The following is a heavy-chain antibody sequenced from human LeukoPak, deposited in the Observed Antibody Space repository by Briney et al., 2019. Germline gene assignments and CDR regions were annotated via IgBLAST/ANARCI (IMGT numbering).Heavy chain of an antibody. CDR1: GGSISSHY. CDR3: ARVIRRAARTKRIRNNSGFDY. Sequence: SGTLSLTCTVSGGSISSHYWSWIRQPPGKGLEWIGYIYYSGSNNYNPSLKSRVTISVDTSKNQFSLKLSYVTAAETAVYYCARVIRRAARTKRIRNNSGFDYWGQGTLVTVSS. CDR2: IYYSGSN. J-gene: IGHJ4*02. D-gene: IGHD2-15*01. V-gene: IGHV4-59*11.